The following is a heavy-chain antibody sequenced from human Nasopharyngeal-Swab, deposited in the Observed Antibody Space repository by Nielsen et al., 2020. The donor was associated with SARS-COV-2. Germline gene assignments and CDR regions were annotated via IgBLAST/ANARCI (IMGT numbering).Heavy chain of an antibody. CDR2: ISSSGSTI. Sequence: WIRQPPGKGLEWVSYISSSGSTIYYADSVKGRFTISRDNAKNSLYLQMNSLRAEDTAVYYCARVLGSTSYYNWFDPWGQGTLVTVSS. J-gene: IGHJ5*02. CDR3: ARVLGSTSYYNWFDP. D-gene: IGHD2-2*01. V-gene: IGHV3-48*03.